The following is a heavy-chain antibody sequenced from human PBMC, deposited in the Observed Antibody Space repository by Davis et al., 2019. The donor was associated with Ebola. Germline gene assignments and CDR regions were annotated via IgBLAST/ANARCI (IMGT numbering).Heavy chain of an antibody. J-gene: IGHJ6*04. Sequence: GESLKISCKGSGYSFTTYWIAWVRQMPGKGLEWVGIIYPDDSDTRYSPSFRGQVTISADKSISTAYLQWSSLKASDTAMYYCARLRVAVAGAYYYYYGMDVWGKGTTVTVSS. V-gene: IGHV5-51*01. CDR1: GYSFTTYW. CDR3: ARLRVAVAGAYYYYYGMDV. D-gene: IGHD6-19*01. CDR2: IYPDDSDT.